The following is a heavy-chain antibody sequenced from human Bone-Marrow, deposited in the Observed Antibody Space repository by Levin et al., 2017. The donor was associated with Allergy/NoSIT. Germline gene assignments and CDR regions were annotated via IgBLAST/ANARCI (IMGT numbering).Heavy chain of an antibody. D-gene: IGHD5-24*01. CDR2: ISGYNGDT. CDR3: AQDQKREGYYYKGLHV. Sequence: GESLKISCKASGYTLSDYGTTWVRQAPGLGLEWLGWISGYNGDTKYSQKLQGRVSMTTDTSTSTVYLELRRLRSDDTAVYYCAQDQKREGYYYKGLHVWGQGTTVIVSS. CDR1: GYTLSDYG. J-gene: IGHJ6*02. V-gene: IGHV1-18*01.